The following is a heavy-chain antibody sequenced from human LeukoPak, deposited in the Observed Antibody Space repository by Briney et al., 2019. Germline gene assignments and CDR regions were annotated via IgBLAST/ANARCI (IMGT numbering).Heavy chain of an antibody. J-gene: IGHJ3*02. V-gene: IGHV4-39*01. CDR1: GGSISSSSYY. D-gene: IGHD4-17*01. CDR3: VITDDYGDLDAFDI. Sequence: SETLSLTCTVPGGSISSSSYYWGWIRQPPGKGLESIGSIYYSGSTYYNPSLKSRVTISVDTSKNQFSLKLSSVTAADTAVYYCVITDDYGDLDAFDIWGQGTMVTVSS. CDR2: IYYSGST.